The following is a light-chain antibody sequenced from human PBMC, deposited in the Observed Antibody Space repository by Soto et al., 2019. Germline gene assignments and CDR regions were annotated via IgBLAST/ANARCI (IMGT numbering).Light chain of an antibody. Sequence: PGERATLSCRASQRVGSNYLAWYQQNPSQPPRLLIHGASSSASGIPDRFSGSGSGTDGTAFTLTISRLEPEDFAVYYCQQYGSTRWTFGQGTKGEIK. V-gene: IGKV3-20*01. CDR1: QRVGSNY. CDR2: GAS. CDR3: QQYGSTRWT. J-gene: IGKJ1*01.